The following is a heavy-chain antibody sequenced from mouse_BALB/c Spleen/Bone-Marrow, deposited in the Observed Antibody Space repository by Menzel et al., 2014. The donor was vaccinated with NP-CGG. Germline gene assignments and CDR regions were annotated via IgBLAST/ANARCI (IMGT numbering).Heavy chain of an antibody. CDR2: INPTTGYT. V-gene: IGHV1-7*01. D-gene: IGHD1-1*01. CDR1: GYTFTTYW. CDR3: VLITPAVNGY. Sequence: QVQLKESGAELAKPGDSVKMSCKASGYTFTTYWMHWVQQRPGQGLEWIGYINPTTGYTDYIQKFNDKATLTADKSSSTAYMQLSSLTSEDSAVYYCVLITPAVNGYWGEGSTRTVSS. J-gene: IGHJ2*01.